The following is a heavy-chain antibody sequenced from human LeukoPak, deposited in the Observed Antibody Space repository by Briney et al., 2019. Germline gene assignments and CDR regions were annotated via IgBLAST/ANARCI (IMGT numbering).Heavy chain of an antibody. D-gene: IGHD3-22*01. J-gene: IGHJ3*01. CDR1: GFTVSSNY. V-gene: IGHV3-53*01. CDR2: IYRDGST. Sequence: GGSLRLSCAASGFTVSSNYMSWVRQAPGKGLEWVSVIYRDGSTFYTDSVKGRFTISRDNSKNTLYLQMNSLRAEDTAVYYCARSSDNSDSSGFHRGAFDVWGQGTMVTVSS. CDR3: ARSSDNSDSSGFHRGAFDV.